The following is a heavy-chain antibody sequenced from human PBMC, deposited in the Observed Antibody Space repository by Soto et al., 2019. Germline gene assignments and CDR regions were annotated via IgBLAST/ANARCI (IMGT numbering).Heavy chain of an antibody. CDR2: TRYSGNT. Sequence: SETLSLTCTVSGGSISSGDYYWSWIRHYPGKGLEWIGYTRYSGNTYYNPSLQSRVTISAATFKNQFSLNLDSVTAADTAIYYCARAHCRGNTCYAFDYWGQGTLVTVSS. D-gene: IGHD2-15*01. J-gene: IGHJ4*02. CDR1: GGSISSGDYY. CDR3: ARAHCRGNTCYAFDY. V-gene: IGHV4-31*03.